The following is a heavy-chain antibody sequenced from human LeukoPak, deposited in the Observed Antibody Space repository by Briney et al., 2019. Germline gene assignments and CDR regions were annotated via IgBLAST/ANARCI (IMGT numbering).Heavy chain of an antibody. Sequence: GGSLRLSCAASGITFSSYAMHWVRQAPGKGLEWVAVISYDGSNEYYADSVKGRFTISRDNSKNTLYLQINSLRAEDTAVYYCAKDPFRARISAPDYWGQGTLVTVSS. J-gene: IGHJ4*02. CDR3: AKDPFRARISAPDY. V-gene: IGHV3-30-3*01. D-gene: IGHD6-6*01. CDR1: GITFSSYA. CDR2: ISYDGSNE.